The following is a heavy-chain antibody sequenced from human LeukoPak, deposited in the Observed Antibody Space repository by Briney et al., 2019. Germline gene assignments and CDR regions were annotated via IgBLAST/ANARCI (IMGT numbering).Heavy chain of an antibody. Sequence: ASVKVSCKASGYRFSSNGISWVRQAPGQGLEWVGWVSTYNSDTNSAPKFQGRATMTRDTFTSTVYMELRGLRTDDTAVYYCARDNWNEFDPWGQGTLVTVSS. D-gene: IGHD1-20*01. CDR3: ARDNWNEFDP. CDR1: GYRFSSNG. J-gene: IGHJ5*02. CDR2: VSTYNSDT. V-gene: IGHV1-18*01.